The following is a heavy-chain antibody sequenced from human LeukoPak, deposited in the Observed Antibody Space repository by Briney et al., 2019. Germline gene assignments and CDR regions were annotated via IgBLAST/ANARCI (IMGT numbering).Heavy chain of an antibody. V-gene: IGHV3-48*01. Sequence: PGGSLRLSCEASDFIIARYSMNWVRLAPGRGLEWVSFIIGDTTAKYADSVKGRFTVSRDNAKNSVYLQMNSLRAEDTAVYYCARGGGYSSRSLDYWGQGTLVTVSS. CDR1: DFIIARYS. CDR2: IIGDTTA. J-gene: IGHJ4*02. CDR3: ARGGGYSSRSLDY. D-gene: IGHD6-13*01.